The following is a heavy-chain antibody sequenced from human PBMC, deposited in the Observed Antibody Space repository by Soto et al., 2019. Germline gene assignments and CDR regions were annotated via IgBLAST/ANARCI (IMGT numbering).Heavy chain of an antibody. CDR1: GFTVSSNY. J-gene: IGHJ3*02. V-gene: IGHV3-53*01. Sequence: GGSLRLSCAASGFTVSSNYMSSVRQAPGKGLEWVSVMYSGGSTYYADSVKGRFTISRDISKNTLYLQMNSLRAEDTAVYYCARGALPRGGGAFDIWGQGTMVTVSS. CDR3: ARGALPRGGGAFDI. CDR2: MYSGGST. D-gene: IGHD3-10*01.